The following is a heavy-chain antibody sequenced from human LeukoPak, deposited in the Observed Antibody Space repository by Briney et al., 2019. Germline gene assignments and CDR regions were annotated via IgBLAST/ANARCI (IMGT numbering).Heavy chain of an antibody. V-gene: IGHV4-39*07. J-gene: IGHJ3*02. D-gene: IGHD3-22*01. CDR1: GGSISSSSYY. CDR3: ASNYDGSGSDAFDI. CDR2: IYYSGST. Sequence: PSETLSLTCTVSGGSISSSSYYWGWIRQPPGKGLEWIGSIYYSGSTYYNPSLKSRVTISVDTSKNQFSLKLSSVTAADTAVYYCASNYDGSGSDAFDIWGQGTMVTVSS.